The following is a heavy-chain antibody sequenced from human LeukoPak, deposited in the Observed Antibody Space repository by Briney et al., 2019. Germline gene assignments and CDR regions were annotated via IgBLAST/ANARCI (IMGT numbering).Heavy chain of an antibody. J-gene: IGHJ5*02. D-gene: IGHD6-6*01. CDR2: IIPILGIA. V-gene: IGHV1-69*04. Sequence: ASVKVSCKASGGTFSSYTISWVRQAPGQGLEWMGRIIPILGIANYAQKFQGRVTITADKSTSTAYMELSSLRSEGTAVYYCARDRGRPNWFDPWGQGTLVTVSS. CDR1: GGTFSSYT. CDR3: ARDRGRPNWFDP.